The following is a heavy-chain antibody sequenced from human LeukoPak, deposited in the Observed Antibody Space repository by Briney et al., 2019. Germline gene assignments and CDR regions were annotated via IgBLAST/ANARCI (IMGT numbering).Heavy chain of an antibody. CDR1: GFTFSSYG. CDR2: ISGSGGST. CDR3: AKDDISGSSGWYLFDY. J-gene: IGHJ4*02. D-gene: IGHD6-19*01. Sequence: GGSLRLSCAASGFTFSSYGMHWVRQAPGKGLEWVSAISGSGGSTYYADSVKGRFTISRDNSKNTLYLQMNSLRAEDTAVYYCAKDDISGSSGWYLFDYWGQGTLVTVSS. V-gene: IGHV3-23*01.